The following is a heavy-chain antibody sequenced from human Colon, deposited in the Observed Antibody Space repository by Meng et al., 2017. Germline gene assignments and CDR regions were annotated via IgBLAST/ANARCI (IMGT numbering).Heavy chain of an antibody. CDR2: INHAGTA. J-gene: IGHJ4*02. CDR3: ANIRDRSFSDS. D-gene: IGHD1-26*01. CDR1: GESISTFY. V-gene: IGHV4-34*01. Sequence: QVQLQQWGAGLLKPSETLSLTCAVYGESISTFYWAWIRQSPGKGLEWIGEINHAGTAYYNPSLKSRVTLSIDTSRNQFSLNVRSVTAADTAVYYCANIRDRSFSDSWGQGTLVTVSS.